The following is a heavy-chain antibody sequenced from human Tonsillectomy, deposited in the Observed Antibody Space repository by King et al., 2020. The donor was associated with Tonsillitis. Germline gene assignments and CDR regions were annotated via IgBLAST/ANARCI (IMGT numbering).Heavy chain of an antibody. CDR1: GFSLSTSGVG. D-gene: IGHD6-13*01. CDR3: AHSESPPIAAAGTGGFDY. V-gene: IGHV2-5*02. J-gene: IGHJ4*02. CDR2: IYWDDDK. Sequence: ITLKESGPTLVKPTQTLTLTCTFSGFSLSTSGVGVGWIRQPPGKALEWLALIYWDDDKRYSPSLKSRLTITKDTSKNQVVLTMTNMDPVDTATYYCAHSESPPIAAAGTGGFDYWGPGTLVTVSS.